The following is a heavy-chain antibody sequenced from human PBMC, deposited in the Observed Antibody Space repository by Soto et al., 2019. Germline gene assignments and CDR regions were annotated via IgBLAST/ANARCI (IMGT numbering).Heavy chain of an antibody. CDR2: IYYSGST. D-gene: IGHD6-19*01. V-gene: IGHV4-31*03. CDR1: GGSISSGGYY. Sequence: PSETLSLTCTVSGGSISSGGYYWSWIRQHPGKGLEWIGYIYYSGSTYYNPSLKSRVTISVDTSKNQFSLKLSSVTAADTAVYYCARDVAGANTYHYYGMDVWGQGTTVTVSS. J-gene: IGHJ6*02. CDR3: ARDVAGANTYHYYGMDV.